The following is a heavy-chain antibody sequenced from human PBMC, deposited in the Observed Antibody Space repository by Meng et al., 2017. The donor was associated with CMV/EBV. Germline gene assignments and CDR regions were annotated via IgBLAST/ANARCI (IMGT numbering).Heavy chain of an antibody. J-gene: IGHJ2*01. D-gene: IGHD3-3*01. CDR2: IYYSGST. CDR3: ARIGQYYDFWSGYYPYWYFDL. V-gene: IGHV4-59*01. CDR1: GGSISSYY. Sequence: GSLRLSYTVSGGSISSYYWSWIRQPPGKGLEWIGYIYYSGSTNYNPSLKSRVTISVDTSKNQFSLKLSSVTAADTAVYYCARIGQYYDFWSGYYPYWYFDLWGRGTLVTVSS.